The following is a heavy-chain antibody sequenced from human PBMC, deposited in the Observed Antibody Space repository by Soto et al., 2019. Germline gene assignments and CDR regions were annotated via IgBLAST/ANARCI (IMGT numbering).Heavy chain of an antibody. J-gene: IGHJ6*03. CDR2: IYPGDSDT. D-gene: IGHD6-19*01. V-gene: IGHV5-51*01. CDR1: GYSFTSYW. CDR3: ARQSSYSSGHYYYFIDV. Sequence: PGESLKISCKGSGYSFTSYWIGWVRQMPGKGLEWMGIIYPGDSDTRYSPSFQGQVTISADKSISTAYLQWSSLKASDTAMYYCARQSSYSSGHYYYFIDVWGKRTSDTVSS.